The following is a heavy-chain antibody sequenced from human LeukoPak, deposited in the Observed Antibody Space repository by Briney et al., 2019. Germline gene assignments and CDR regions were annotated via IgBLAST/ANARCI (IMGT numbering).Heavy chain of an antibody. J-gene: IGHJ4*02. CDR2: IKQDGSEK. Sequence: GGSLRLSCAASGFTFSSYWMSWVRQAPGKGLEWVANIKQDGSEKYYVDSVKGRFTISRDNAKNSLYLQMNSLRAEDTAVYYCAPFQGGRKMVREVDYWGQGTLVTVSS. CDR3: APFQGGRKMVREVDY. D-gene: IGHD3-10*01. V-gene: IGHV3-7*01. CDR1: GFTFSSYW.